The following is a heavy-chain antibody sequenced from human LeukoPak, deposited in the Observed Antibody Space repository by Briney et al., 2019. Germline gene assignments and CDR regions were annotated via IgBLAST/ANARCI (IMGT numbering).Heavy chain of an antibody. D-gene: IGHD2/OR15-2a*01. CDR1: GFTFSSYA. Sequence: GGSLRLSCAASGFTFSSYAMSWVRQAPGKGLEWVSVIYSGGSTYYADSVKGRFTISRDNSKNTLYLQMNSLRAEDTAIYFCAKLIVASDYWGQGTLVTVSS. CDR2: IYSGGST. V-gene: IGHV3-23*03. J-gene: IGHJ4*02. CDR3: AKLIVASDY.